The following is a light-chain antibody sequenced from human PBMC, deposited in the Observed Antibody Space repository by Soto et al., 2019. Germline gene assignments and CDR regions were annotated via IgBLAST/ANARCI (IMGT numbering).Light chain of an antibody. J-gene: IGLJ1*01. Sequence: QSALTQPASVSGSHGQSITISCTGTSSDFGAYNYISWYQQPPGEAPKLMIYEVTDRPSGVSNRFSGSKSGNTASLTISGLQAEDEADYYCSSYTSSDTLVFGTGTKLTVL. CDR1: SSDFGAYNY. V-gene: IGLV2-14*01. CDR3: SSYTSSDTLV. CDR2: EVT.